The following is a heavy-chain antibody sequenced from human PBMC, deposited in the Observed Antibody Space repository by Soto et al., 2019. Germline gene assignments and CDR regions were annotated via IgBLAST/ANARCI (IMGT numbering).Heavy chain of an antibody. CDR2: IWYDGSNK. Sequence: GGSLRLSCAASGFTFSSYGMHWVRQAPGKGLEWVAVIWYDGSNKYYADSVKGRFTISRDNSKNTLYLQMNSLRAEDTAVYYCAKDRDTVTHYYYYGMDVWGQGTTVTVSS. CDR3: AKDRDTVTHYYYYGMDV. V-gene: IGHV3-30*02. CDR1: GFTFSSYG. D-gene: IGHD4-4*01. J-gene: IGHJ6*02.